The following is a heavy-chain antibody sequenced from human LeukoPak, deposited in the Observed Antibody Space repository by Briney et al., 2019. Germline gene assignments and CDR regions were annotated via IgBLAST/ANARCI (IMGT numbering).Heavy chain of an antibody. D-gene: IGHD6-13*01. V-gene: IGHV3-23*01. J-gene: IGHJ4*02. CDR2: ISGSGGST. CDR1: GFTFSSYG. Sequence: GGTLRLSCAASGFTFSSYGMSWVRQAPGKGLEWVSAISGSGGSTYYADSVKGRFTISRDNAKNSLYLQMNSLRAEDTAVYYCAREGTSGYSRSWYYYFDYWGQGTLVTVSS. CDR3: AREGTSGYSRSWYYYFDY.